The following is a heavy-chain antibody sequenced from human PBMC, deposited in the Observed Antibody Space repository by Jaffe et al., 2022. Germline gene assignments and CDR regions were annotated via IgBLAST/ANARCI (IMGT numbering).Heavy chain of an antibody. CDR3: ARHVSSYGSGSYDWFDP. Sequence: EVQLVQSGAEVKKPGESLKISCKGSGYSFTSYWIGWVRQMPGKGLEWMGIIYPGDSDTRYSPSFQGQVTISADKSISTAYLQWSSLKASDTAMYYCARHVSSYGSGSYDWFDPWGQGTLVTVSS. CDR1: GYSFTSYW. CDR2: IYPGDSDT. V-gene: IGHV5-51*01. D-gene: IGHD3-10*01. J-gene: IGHJ5*02.